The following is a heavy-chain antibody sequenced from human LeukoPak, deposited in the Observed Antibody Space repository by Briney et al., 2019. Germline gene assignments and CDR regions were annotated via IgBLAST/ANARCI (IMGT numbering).Heavy chain of an antibody. J-gene: IGHJ4*02. Sequence: GGSLRLSCAASRFIFSSYDMHWVRQAPGKGLEWVAAISYHGRNKYYADSVKGRFTISRDNSENTLYLQMNSLRAEDTAVYYCARDGGYGYGSDYWGQGTLVTVSS. CDR2: ISYHGRNK. D-gene: IGHD5-18*01. CDR3: ARDGGYGYGSDY. CDR1: RFIFSSYD. V-gene: IGHV3-30*03.